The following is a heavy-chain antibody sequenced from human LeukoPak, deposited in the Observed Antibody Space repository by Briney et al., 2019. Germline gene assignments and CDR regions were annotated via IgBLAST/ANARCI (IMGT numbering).Heavy chain of an antibody. D-gene: IGHD2-15*01. J-gene: IGHJ6*02. V-gene: IGHV3-66*01. Sequence: TGGSLRLSCAASGFTVSSNYMSWVRQAPGKGLEWVSVIYSGGSTYYADSVKGRFTISRDNSKNTLYLQMNSQRAEDTAVYYCARDPYCSGGTCYPAPYYGMDVWGQGTTVTVSS. CDR3: ARDPYCSGGTCYPAPYYGMDV. CDR1: GFTVSSNY. CDR2: IYSGGST.